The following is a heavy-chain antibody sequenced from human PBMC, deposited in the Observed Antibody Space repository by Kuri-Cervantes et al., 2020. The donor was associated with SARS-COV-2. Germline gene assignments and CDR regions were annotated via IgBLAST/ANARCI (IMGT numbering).Heavy chain of an antibody. CDR1: GFTFSSYA. D-gene: IGHD3-22*01. CDR3: ANRGDYYDSSGSDY. V-gene: IGHV3-23*01. J-gene: IGHJ4*02. Sequence: GESLKISCAASGFTFSSYAMSWVRQAPGKGLEWVSAISGSGGSTYYAASVKGRFTISRDNSKNTLYLQMNSLRAEDTAVYYCANRGDYYDSSGSDYWGQGTLVTVSS. CDR2: ISGSGGST.